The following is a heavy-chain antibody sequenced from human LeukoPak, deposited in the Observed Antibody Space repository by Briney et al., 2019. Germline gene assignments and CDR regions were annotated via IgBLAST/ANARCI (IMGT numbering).Heavy chain of an antibody. V-gene: IGHV1-69*13. J-gene: IGHJ6*02. CDR3: ARGGPSDFWSGYSTRYYYYYGMDV. Sequence: ASVKVSCKASGGTFSSYAISWVRQAPGQGLEWMGGIIPIFGTANYAQKFQGRVTITADESTSTAYMELSSLRSEDTAVYYCARGGPSDFWSGYSTRYYYYYGMDVWGQGTTVTVSS. CDR1: GGTFSSYA. CDR2: IIPIFGTA. D-gene: IGHD3-3*01.